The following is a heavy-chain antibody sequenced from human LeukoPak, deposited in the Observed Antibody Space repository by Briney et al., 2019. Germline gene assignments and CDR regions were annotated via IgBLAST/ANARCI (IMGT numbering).Heavy chain of an antibody. CDR3: ARFSSGCSESSCYLTN. J-gene: IGHJ4*02. CDR1: GGSLSSHY. V-gene: IGHV4-59*11. Sequence: SETLSLTCSVSGGSLSSHYWSWIRQPPGKEMELIGHIYSSGTTYYNPSVGSRVTISLQTPKNQFSLRLNSVTAADTAVYYCARFSSGCSESSCYLTNWGQGTQVIVSS. D-gene: IGHD2-2*01. CDR2: IYSSGTT.